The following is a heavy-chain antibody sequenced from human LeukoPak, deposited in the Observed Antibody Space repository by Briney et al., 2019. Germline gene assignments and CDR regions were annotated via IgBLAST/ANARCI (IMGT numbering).Heavy chain of an antibody. V-gene: IGHV3-74*01. CDR3: AAYYYDSGEGSAFDI. CDR2: IHPDGSST. CDR1: GFTFSRYW. Sequence: GGSLRLSCAASGFTFSRYWMHWVRQAPGKGLVWVSRIHPDGSSTSYADSVKGRFTISRDNAKNTLYLQMNSLRVEDTALYYCAAYYYDSGEGSAFDIWGQGTMVTVSS. D-gene: IGHD3-22*01. J-gene: IGHJ3*02.